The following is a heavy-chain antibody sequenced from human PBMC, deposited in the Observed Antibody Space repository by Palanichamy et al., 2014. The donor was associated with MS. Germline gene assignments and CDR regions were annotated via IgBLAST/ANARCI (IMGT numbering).Heavy chain of an antibody. CDR2: IWYDESNE. CDR3: ARGDCSITSCYLTDV. Sequence: QVQLVESGGGVVQPGRSLRLSCAASGFTFSSYGMHWVRQAPGKGLEWVAVIWYDESNEYYADSVKGRFTISRDNSKNTLYLQMNSLRVEDTAVYYCARGDCSITSCYLTDVWGQGTLVTVSS. V-gene: IGHV3-33*01. CDR1: GFTFSSYG. D-gene: IGHD2-2*01. J-gene: IGHJ4*02.